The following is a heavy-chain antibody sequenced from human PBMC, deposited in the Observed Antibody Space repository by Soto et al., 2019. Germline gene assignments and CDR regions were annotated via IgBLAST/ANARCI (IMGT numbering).Heavy chain of an antibody. V-gene: IGHV1-69*06. CDR2: IIPIFGTA. Sequence: SVKISCKASGGNFSSYAISWVRQAPGQGLEWMGGIIPIFGTANYAQKFQGRVTITADKSTSTAYMELSSLRSEDTAVYYCARDRDDFWWRGYSWCYTFLYWGELTLVTV. CDR1: GGNFSSYA. J-gene: IGHJ4*02. D-gene: IGHD3-3*01. CDR3: ARDRDDFWWRGYSWCYTFLY.